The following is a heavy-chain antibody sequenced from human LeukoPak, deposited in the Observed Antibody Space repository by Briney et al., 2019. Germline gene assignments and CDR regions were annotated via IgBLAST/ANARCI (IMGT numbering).Heavy chain of an antibody. CDR2: IYYSGST. Sequence: SETLSLTCTVSGGSISSYYWSWIRQPPGKGLEWIGYIYYSGSTNYNPSLKSRVTISVDTSKNQFSLKLSSVTAADTAVYYCAREIRRSLWFGESLLFDPWGQGTLVTVSS. J-gene: IGHJ5*02. D-gene: IGHD3-10*01. V-gene: IGHV4-59*01. CDR1: GGSISSYY. CDR3: AREIRRSLWFGESLLFDP.